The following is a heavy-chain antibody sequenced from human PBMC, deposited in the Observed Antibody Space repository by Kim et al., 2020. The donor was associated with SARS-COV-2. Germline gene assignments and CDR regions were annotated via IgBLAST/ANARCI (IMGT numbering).Heavy chain of an antibody. CDR2: ISGSGGST. D-gene: IGHD3-9*01. CDR3: AKDTGDILTGYYTGWFDP. V-gene: IGHV3-23*01. Sequence: GGSLRLSCAASGFTFSSYAMSWVRQAPGKGLEWVSAISGSGGSTYYADSVKGRFTISRDNSKNTLYLQMNSLRAEDTAVYYCAKDTGDILTGYYTGWFDPWGQGTLVTVSS. CDR1: GFTFSSYA. J-gene: IGHJ5*02.